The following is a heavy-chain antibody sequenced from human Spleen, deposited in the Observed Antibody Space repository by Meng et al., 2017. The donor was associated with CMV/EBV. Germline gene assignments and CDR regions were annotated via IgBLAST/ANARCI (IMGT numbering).Heavy chain of an antibody. CDR3: ASFAPSISGSYTSDDAFDI. Sequence: GESLKISCTASGFTFGDYAMSWVRQAPGKGLEWVSFIRSKTYGGTTEYAASVKGRFTISRDDSKSIAYLQMNSLKTEDTAVYYCASFAPSISGSYTSDDAFDIWGQGTMVTVSS. CDR2: IRSKTYGGTT. V-gene: IGHV3-49*04. CDR1: GFTFGDYA. D-gene: IGHD1-26*01. J-gene: IGHJ3*02.